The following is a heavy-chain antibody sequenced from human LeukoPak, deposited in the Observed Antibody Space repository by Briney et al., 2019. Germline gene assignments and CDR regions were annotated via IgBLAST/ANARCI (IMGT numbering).Heavy chain of an antibody. J-gene: IGHJ6*04. CDR1: GYSFSNYW. V-gene: IGHV5-51*01. CDR3: ARPSAAGSYYSGMGV. D-gene: IGHD6-13*01. Sequence: PGESLKISCKGSGYSFSNYWIGWVRQMPGKGLEWMGIIYPGDSDTRYSPSFQGQVTISVDKSISTAYLQWSSLKASDTAMYYCARPSAAGSYYSGMGVWGKGTTVTVSS. CDR2: IYPGDSDT.